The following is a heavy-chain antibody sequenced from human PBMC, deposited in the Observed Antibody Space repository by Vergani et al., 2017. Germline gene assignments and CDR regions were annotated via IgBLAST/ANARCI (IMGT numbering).Heavy chain of an antibody. CDR1: GGSISSYY. CDR2: IYYSGST. J-gene: IGHJ6*02. Sequence: QVQLQESGPGLVKPSETLSLTCTVSGGSISSYYWSWIRQPQGKGLEWIGYIYYSGSTNYNPSLKSRVTISVDTSKNQFSLKLSSVTAADTAVYYCARDRGIVGATTVGMDVWGQGTTVTVSS. V-gene: IGHV4-59*01. D-gene: IGHD1-26*01. CDR3: ARDRGIVGATTVGMDV.